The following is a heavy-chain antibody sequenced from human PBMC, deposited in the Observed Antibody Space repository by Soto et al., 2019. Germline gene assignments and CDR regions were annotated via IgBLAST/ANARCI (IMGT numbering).Heavy chain of an antibody. Sequence: SVKVSCKASGGTFSSYAISWVRQAPGQGLEWMGGIIPIFGTANYAQKFQGRVTITADESTSTAYMELSSLRSEDTAVYYCAQCGGDCYSYYYYGMDVWGQGTTVTVSS. D-gene: IGHD2-21*02. V-gene: IGHV1-69*13. J-gene: IGHJ6*02. CDR3: AQCGGDCYSYYYYGMDV. CDR2: IIPIFGTA. CDR1: GGTFSSYA.